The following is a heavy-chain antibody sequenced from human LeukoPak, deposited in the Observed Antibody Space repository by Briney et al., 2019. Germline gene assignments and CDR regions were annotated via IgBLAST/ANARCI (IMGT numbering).Heavy chain of an antibody. CDR1: GDSVSSNSAA. CDR2: TYYRSKWYN. V-gene: IGHV6-1*01. CDR3: ARAGDRANYYDSSGYPYFDY. D-gene: IGHD3-22*01. J-gene: IGHJ4*02. Sequence: SQTLSLTCAISGDSVSSNSAAWNWIRQSPSRGLEWLGRTYYRSKWYNDYAVSVKSRITINPDTSKNQFSLQLNSVTPEDTAVYYCARAGDRANYYDSSGYPYFDYWGQGTLVTVSS.